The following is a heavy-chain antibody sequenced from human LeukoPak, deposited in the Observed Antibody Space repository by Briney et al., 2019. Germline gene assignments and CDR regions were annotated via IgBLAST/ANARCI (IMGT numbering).Heavy chain of an antibody. Sequence: GGSLRLSCAVSGFSFSSNCMSWVRQAPGKGLEWVSYISSSGSTIYYADSVKGRFTISRDNAKNSLYLQMNSLRAEDTAVYYCARDLFEYYYDSSGYSYYYYGMDVWGQGTTVTVSS. CDR3: ARDLFEYYYDSSGYSYYYYGMDV. V-gene: IGHV3-48*04. CDR1: GFSFSSNC. CDR2: ISSSGSTI. D-gene: IGHD3-22*01. J-gene: IGHJ6*02.